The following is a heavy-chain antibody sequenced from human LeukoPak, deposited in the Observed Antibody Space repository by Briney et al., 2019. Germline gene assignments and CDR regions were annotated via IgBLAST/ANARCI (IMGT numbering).Heavy chain of an antibody. Sequence: PSETLSLTRTVSGDSISTSSYYWGWIRQPPGKGLEWIGSIYYTGSTFYNPSLKSRVTISVDTSKNQFSLKLSSVTAADTAVYYCARHYNSGWYFDYWGQGTLVTVSS. CDR1: GDSISTSSYY. J-gene: IGHJ4*02. D-gene: IGHD6-19*01. CDR3: ARHYNSGWYFDY. V-gene: IGHV4-39*01. CDR2: IYYTGST.